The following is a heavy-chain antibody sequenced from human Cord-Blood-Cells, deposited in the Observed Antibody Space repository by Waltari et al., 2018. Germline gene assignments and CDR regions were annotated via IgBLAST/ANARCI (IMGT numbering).Heavy chain of an antibody. J-gene: IGHJ3*02. CDR1: GGSISSYY. CDR2: IYYSGST. CDR3: ASSDYYDSSGYLTPGEDAFDI. D-gene: IGHD3-22*01. Sequence: QVQLQESGPGLVKPSETLSLTCTVSGGSISSYYWSWIRQPPGKGLGWIGYIYYSGSTNYNPSLKSRVTISVDTSKNQFSLKLSSVTAADTAVYYCASSDYYDSSGYLTPGEDAFDIWGQGTMVTVSS. V-gene: IGHV4-59*08.